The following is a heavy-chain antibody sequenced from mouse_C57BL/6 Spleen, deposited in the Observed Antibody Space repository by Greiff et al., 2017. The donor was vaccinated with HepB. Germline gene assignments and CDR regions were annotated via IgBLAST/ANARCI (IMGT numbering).Heavy chain of an antibody. CDR3: TRDYYGSSYFDY. CDR1: GYTFTDYE. D-gene: IGHD1-1*01. Sequence: VQRVESGAELVRPGASVTLSCKASGYTFTDYEMHWVKQTPVHGLEWIGAIDPETGGTAYNQKFKGKAILTADKSSSTAYMELRSLTSEDSAVYYCTRDYYGSSYFDYWGQGTTRTVSS. J-gene: IGHJ2*01. CDR2: IDPETGGT. V-gene: IGHV1-15*01.